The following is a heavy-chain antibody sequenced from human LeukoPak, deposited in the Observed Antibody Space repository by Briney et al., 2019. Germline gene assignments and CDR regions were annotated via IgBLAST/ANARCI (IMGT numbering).Heavy chain of an antibody. Sequence: GASLRLSCAASGFTYSSYSRNWVRQAPAKGLEWVSYVSSSSNTIYYADSVKGRFTISRDNAKNSLFLQMSSLRAEDMAVYYCARDRLYGDRYNDAFDIWGQGTMVTVSS. V-gene: IGHV3-48*01. J-gene: IGHJ3*02. CDR1: GFTYSSYS. D-gene: IGHD4-17*01. CDR3: ARDRLYGDRYNDAFDI. CDR2: VSSSSNTI.